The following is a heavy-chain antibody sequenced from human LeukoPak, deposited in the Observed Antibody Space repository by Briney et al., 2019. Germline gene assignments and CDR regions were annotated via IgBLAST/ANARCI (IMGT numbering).Heavy chain of an antibody. CDR2: VRNDGSNE. D-gene: IGHD5-12*01. CDR1: GFVVSDYG. Sequence: RGSLRLSCAASGFVVSDYGMHWVRQAPGKGLEWVAFVRNDGSNEYYVGSVKGRFTISRDKSKNTVYLQMNSLRVEDTAVYSCAKESDSGYHSEGPKNWGLGTLVTVSS. J-gene: IGHJ4*02. CDR3: AKESDSGYHSEGPKN. V-gene: IGHV3-30*02.